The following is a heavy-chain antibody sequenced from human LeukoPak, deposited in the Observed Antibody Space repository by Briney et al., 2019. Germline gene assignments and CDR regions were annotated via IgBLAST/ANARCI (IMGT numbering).Heavy chain of an antibody. J-gene: IGHJ4*02. CDR1: GFTFSSYA. CDR3: AAHSGSYWGDDY. V-gene: IGHV3-23*01. D-gene: IGHD1-26*01. Sequence: PGGSLRLSCAASGFTFSSYAMSWVPQAPGKGLEWVSAISGSGGSTYYADSVKGRFTISRDNSKNALYPQMNSLRAEDTAVYYCAAHSGSYWGDDYWGQGTLVTVSS. CDR2: ISGSGGST.